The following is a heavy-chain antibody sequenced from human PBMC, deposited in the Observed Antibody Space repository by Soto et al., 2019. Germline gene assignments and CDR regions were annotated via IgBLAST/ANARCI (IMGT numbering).Heavy chain of an antibody. D-gene: IGHD3-16*01. J-gene: IGHJ4*02. CDR3: ARERTYDYVWGSSDY. V-gene: IGHV4-39*02. CDR2: IYYSGST. CDR1: GGSIGSSSYY. Sequence: SETLSLTCTVSGGSIGSSSYYWGWIRQPPGKGLEWIGSIYYSGSTYYNPSLKSRVTISVDTSKNQFSLKLSSVTAADTAVYYCARERTYDYVWGSSDYWGQGTLVTVSS.